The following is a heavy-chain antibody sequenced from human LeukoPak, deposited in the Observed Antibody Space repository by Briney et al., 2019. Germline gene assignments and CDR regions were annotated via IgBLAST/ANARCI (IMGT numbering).Heavy chain of an antibody. J-gene: IGHJ6*03. CDR3: ARDRVRSSTKYYYYMDV. D-gene: IGHD6-6*01. Sequence: QSGGSLRLSCAASGFTVSSNYMSWVRQAPGKGLEWVSVIYSGGSTYYADSVKGRFTISRDNSKNTLYLQMNSLRAEDTAVYYCARDRVRSSTKYYYYMDVWGKGTTVTVSS. V-gene: IGHV3-53*01. CDR2: IYSGGST. CDR1: GFTVSSNY.